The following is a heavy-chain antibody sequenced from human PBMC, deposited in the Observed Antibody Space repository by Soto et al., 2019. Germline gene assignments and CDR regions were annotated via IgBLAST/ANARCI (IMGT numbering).Heavy chain of an antibody. D-gene: IGHD5-12*01. V-gene: IGHV3-30*18. J-gene: IGHJ4*02. Sequence: QVQLVESGGGVVQPGRSLRLSCAASGFTFSSYGMHWVRQAPGKGLEWVAVISYDGSNKYYADSVKGRFTISRDNSKNTLYLQMNSLRAEDTAVYYCAKDEVDSLLDYWGQGTLVTVSS. CDR1: GFTFSSYG. CDR2: ISYDGSNK. CDR3: AKDEVDSLLDY.